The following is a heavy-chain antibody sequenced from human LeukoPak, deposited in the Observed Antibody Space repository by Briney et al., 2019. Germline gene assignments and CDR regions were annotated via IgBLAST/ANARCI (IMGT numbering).Heavy chain of an antibody. Sequence: GGSLRLSCAASGFTFSDYYMSWIRQAPGKGLEWVSYVSSSGSTIYYADSVKGRFTISRDNAKNSLYLQMNSLRAEDTAVYYCAGGVWFGELLRAFDIWGQGTMVTVSS. CDR1: GFTFSDYY. CDR2: VSSSGSTI. CDR3: AGGVWFGELLRAFDI. D-gene: IGHD3-10*01. J-gene: IGHJ3*02. V-gene: IGHV3-11*04.